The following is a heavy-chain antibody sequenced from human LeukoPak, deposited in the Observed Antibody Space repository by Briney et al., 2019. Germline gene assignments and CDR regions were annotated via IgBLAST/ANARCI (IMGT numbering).Heavy chain of an antibody. CDR1: GYTFTSYG. D-gene: IGHD4-23*01. Sequence: ASVKVSCKASGYTFTSYGISWVRQAPGQGLECMGWISAYNGNTNYAQKFQGRVTMTRNTSISTAYMELSSLRSEDTAVYYCARGLGGYGGNYPEYFQHWGQGTLVTVSS. J-gene: IGHJ1*01. CDR3: ARGLGGYGGNYPEYFQH. CDR2: ISAYNGNT. V-gene: IGHV1-18*01.